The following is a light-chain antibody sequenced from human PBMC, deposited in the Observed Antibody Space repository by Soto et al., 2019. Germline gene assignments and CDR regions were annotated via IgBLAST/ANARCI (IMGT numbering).Light chain of an antibody. CDR1: NNDVGGYNY. J-gene: IGLJ3*02. CDR2: EVS. Sequence: QSVLTQPASVSGSPGQSITISCTGTNNDVGGYNYVSWYQKYPGEAPRLMIYEVSNRPSGVSNRFSGSKSGNTASLTISGLQAEDEADYYCSSYRTISTLVFGGGTKVTVL. V-gene: IGLV2-14*01. CDR3: SSYRTISTLV.